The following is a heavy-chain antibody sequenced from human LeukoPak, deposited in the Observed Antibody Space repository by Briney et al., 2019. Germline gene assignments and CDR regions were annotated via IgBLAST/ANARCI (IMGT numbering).Heavy chain of an antibody. Sequence: GGSLRLSCAASGFTFDDYDMSWVRQAPGKGLEWVSGISWNSGSIGYADSVKGRFTISRDNAKNSLYLQMNSLRAEDTALYYCAKEGSYYGSGSYWTSYFDYWGQGTLVTVSS. D-gene: IGHD3-10*01. CDR1: GFTFDDYD. CDR2: ISWNSGSI. CDR3: AKEGSYYGSGSYWTSYFDY. J-gene: IGHJ4*02. V-gene: IGHV3-9*01.